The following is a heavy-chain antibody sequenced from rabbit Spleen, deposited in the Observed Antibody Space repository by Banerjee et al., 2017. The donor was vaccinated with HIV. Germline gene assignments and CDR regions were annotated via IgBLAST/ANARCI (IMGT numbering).Heavy chain of an antibody. D-gene: IGHD4-2*01. V-gene: IGHV1S45*01. CDR3: ARDSAGREDFNL. Sequence: QEQLVESGGGLVQPGGSLKLSCKASGLDFSSSYWICWVRQAPGMGLEWIACIDVGKSGRTYYETWAKGRFTISKTSSTTVTLQMTSLTAADTATYFCARDSAGREDFNLWGPGTLVTVS. CDR2: IDVGKSGRT. J-gene: IGHJ4*01. CDR1: GLDFSSSYW.